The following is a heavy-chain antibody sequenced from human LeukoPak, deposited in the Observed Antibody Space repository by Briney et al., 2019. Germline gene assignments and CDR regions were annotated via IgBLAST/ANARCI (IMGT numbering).Heavy chain of an antibody. Sequence: SGGSLRLSCAGSGFTFSSYEMNWVRQAPGKGLEWVSYISSSGRAIYYADSVKGRFTVSRDNAKNSPYLQMNSLRAEDTAVYYCARCPRWAHFDYWGQGTLVTVSS. J-gene: IGHJ4*02. D-gene: IGHD4-23*01. CDR3: ARCPRWAHFDY. CDR2: ISSSGRAI. V-gene: IGHV3-48*03. CDR1: GFTFSSYE.